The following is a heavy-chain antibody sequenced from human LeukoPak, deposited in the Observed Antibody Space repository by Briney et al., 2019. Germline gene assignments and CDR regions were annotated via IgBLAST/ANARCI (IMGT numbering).Heavy chain of an antibody. CDR1: GFTVKEYY. D-gene: IGHD6-13*01. Sequence: GRSLRLSCAASGFTVKEYYMYWIRQAPGRGPMWVSRISDDGGTKLYAGFAKGRFTMSRDSAKNTVYLQMNSLRVEDTAKYYCVRDIAPGGTVWFDIWGQGTLVTVSS. CDR2: ISDDGGTK. J-gene: IGHJ5*02. CDR3: VRDIAPGGTVWFDI. V-gene: IGHV3-74*01.